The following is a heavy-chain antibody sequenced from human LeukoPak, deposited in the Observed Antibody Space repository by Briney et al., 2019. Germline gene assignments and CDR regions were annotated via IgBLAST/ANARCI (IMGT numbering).Heavy chain of an antibody. J-gene: IGHJ3*02. CDR2: IYYSGST. V-gene: IGHV4-59*01. CDR1: GGSISSYY. Sequence: SETLSLTCTVSGGSISSYYWSWIRHPPRKGLERIGYIYYSGSTNYNPSLKSRVTISVDTSKIHFSLKLSSVTAADTAVYYCARSFGWLQSGFDAFDIWGQGTMVTVSS. CDR3: ARSFGWLQSGFDAFDI. D-gene: IGHD5-24*01.